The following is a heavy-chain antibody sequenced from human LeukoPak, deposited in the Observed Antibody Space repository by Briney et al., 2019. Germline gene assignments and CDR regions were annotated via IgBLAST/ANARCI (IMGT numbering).Heavy chain of an antibody. CDR2: ISYDGSNK. Sequence: GGSLRLSCAASGFTFSSYAMHWVRQAPGRGLEWVAVISYDGSNKYYADSVKGRFTISRDNSKNTLYLQMNSLRAEDTAVYYCAKSGGGYSSGWFYWGQGTLVTVSS. V-gene: IGHV3-30*04. D-gene: IGHD6-19*01. CDR3: AKSGGGYSSGWFY. CDR1: GFTFSSYA. J-gene: IGHJ4*02.